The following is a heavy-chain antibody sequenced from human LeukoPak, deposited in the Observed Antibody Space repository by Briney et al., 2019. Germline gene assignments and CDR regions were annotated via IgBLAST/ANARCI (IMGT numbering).Heavy chain of an antibody. J-gene: IGHJ5*02. CDR2: IYYSGST. CDR3: ARDIRGYNWFDP. D-gene: IGHD3-10*01. Sequence: SETLSLTCAVYGGSFSGYYWSWIRQPPGKGLEWIGYIYYSGSTYYNPSLKSRVTIPVDTSKNQFSLKLSSVTAADTAVYYCARDIRGYNWFDPWGQGTLVTVSS. V-gene: IGHV4-30-4*08. CDR1: GGSFSGYY.